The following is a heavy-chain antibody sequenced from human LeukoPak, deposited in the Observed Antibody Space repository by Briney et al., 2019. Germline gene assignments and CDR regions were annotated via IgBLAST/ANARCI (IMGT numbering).Heavy chain of an antibody. CDR3: ASSMYSSSSPDY. Sequence: SSETLSLTCTVSGGSISSYYWSWIRQPPGKGLEWIGYIYYSGSTNYNPSLKSRVTIPVDTSKNQFSLKLSSVTAADTAVYYCASSMYSSSSPDYWGQGTLVTVSS. CDR2: IYYSGST. J-gene: IGHJ4*02. V-gene: IGHV4-59*01. CDR1: GGSISSYY. D-gene: IGHD6-6*01.